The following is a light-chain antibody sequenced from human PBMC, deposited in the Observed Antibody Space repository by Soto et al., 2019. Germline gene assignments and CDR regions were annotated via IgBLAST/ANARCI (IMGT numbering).Light chain of an antibody. J-gene: IGKJ1*01. V-gene: IGKV3-15*01. CDR1: QSVSSN. CDR2: GAS. Sequence: VMRQARTTLSESTWERPTLSCRASQSVSSNLAWYQQKPGQAPRLLIYGASTRATGIPARFSGSGSGTEFTLTISSLQSEDFAVYYCQQYNKWSQTVGQGTKVDIK. CDR3: QQYNKWSQT.